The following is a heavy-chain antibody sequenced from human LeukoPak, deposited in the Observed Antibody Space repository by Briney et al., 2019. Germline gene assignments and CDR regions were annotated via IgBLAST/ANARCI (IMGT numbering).Heavy chain of an antibody. Sequence: ASATVSCKASGYTFTGYYMHWVRQAPGQGLEWMGWINPNSGGTNYAQKFQGRVTMTRDTSISTAYMELSRLRSDDTAVYYCARHHVIAANRIGLYYYGMDVWGQGTTVTVSS. J-gene: IGHJ6*02. CDR2: INPNSGGT. V-gene: IGHV1-2*02. CDR1: GYTFTGYY. D-gene: IGHD6-25*01. CDR3: ARHHVIAANRIGLYYYGMDV.